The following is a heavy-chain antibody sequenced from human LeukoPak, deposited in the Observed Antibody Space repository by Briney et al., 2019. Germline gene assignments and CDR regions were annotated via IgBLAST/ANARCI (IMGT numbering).Heavy chain of an antibody. V-gene: IGHV3-11*06. CDR1: GFTFSDYY. CDR3: ARFYSGYCDY. D-gene: IGHD4-11*01. Sequence: GGSLRLSCAASGFTFSDYYMSWIRQAPGKGLEWVSYILTSSIYANYADSVKGRFTISRDNAKNSLYLQMSSLRAEDTAVYYCARFYSGYCDYWGQGILVTVSS. CDR2: ILTSSIYA. J-gene: IGHJ4*02.